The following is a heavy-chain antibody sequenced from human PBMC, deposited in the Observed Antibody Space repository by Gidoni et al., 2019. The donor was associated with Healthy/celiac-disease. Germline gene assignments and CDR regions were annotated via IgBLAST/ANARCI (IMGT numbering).Heavy chain of an antibody. D-gene: IGHD6-19*01. Sequence: EVQLLESGGGLVQPGGSLRLSCAASGFTFNSYAMSWVRQAPGKGLEWGSGISGSGGSTYYADSVKGRFTISRDNSKNTLYLQMNSLRAEDTAVYYCAKSEQWLVGGAFDIWGQGTMVTVSS. CDR3: AKSEQWLVGGAFDI. CDR1: GFTFNSYA. V-gene: IGHV3-23*01. CDR2: ISGSGGST. J-gene: IGHJ3*02.